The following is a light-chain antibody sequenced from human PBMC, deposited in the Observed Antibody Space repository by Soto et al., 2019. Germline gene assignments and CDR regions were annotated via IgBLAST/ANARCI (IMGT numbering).Light chain of an antibody. CDR3: QQRSNCPRT. V-gene: IGKV3-11*01. CDR1: QSVSNY. J-gene: IGKJ2*01. Sequence: EIVLTQSPATLSLSPGERATLSCRASQSVSNYLSWYQQKPGQAHRLLIYDASTSATGVPARFRGSGSGTDLTLTISGLDPEDFSVYYCQQRSNCPRTFGQGTQLDIK. CDR2: DAS.